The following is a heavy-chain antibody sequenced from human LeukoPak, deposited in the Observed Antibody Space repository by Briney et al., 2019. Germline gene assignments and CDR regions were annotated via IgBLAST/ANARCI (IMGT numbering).Heavy chain of an antibody. Sequence: SETLSLTCTVSGGSISSYYWSWIRQPPGKGPEWIGYIYTSGSTNYNPSLKSRVTISVDTSKNQFSLKLSSVTAADTAVYYCARSYYYLNWFDPWGQGTLVTVSS. CDR1: GGSISSYY. CDR2: IYTSGST. J-gene: IGHJ5*02. CDR3: ARSYYYLNWFDP. V-gene: IGHV4-4*09. D-gene: IGHD3-10*01.